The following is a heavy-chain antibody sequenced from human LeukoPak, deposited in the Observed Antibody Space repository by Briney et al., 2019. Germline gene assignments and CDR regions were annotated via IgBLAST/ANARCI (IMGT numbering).Heavy chain of an antibody. D-gene: IGHD4-11*01. CDR3: VRLYDDYTNGHFDS. V-gene: IGHV3-7*01. CDR1: GFTFSSYW. Sequence: PGGSLRLSCAASGFTFSSYWMSWVRQAPGKGLEWVANIKQDGSEKYYVDSVKGRFTISRDNAKKSLYLQLNSLRAEDTAVYYCVRLYDDYTNGHFDSWGQGTLVTVSS. CDR2: IKQDGSEK. J-gene: IGHJ4*02.